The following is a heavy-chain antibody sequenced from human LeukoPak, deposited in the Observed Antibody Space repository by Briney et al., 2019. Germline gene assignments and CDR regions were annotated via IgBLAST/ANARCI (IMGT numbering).Heavy chain of an antibody. CDR3: AKDRCGGDCYSMDY. V-gene: IGHV3-30*02. J-gene: IGHJ4*02. CDR2: TWYDGSNK. CDR1: GFTFSSYG. D-gene: IGHD2-21*02. Sequence: GGSLRLSCAASGFTFSSYGMHWVRQAPGKGLEWVAVTWYDGSNKYYADSVKGRFTISRDNSKNTLYLQMNSLRAEDTAVYYCAKDRCGGDCYSMDYWGQGTLVTVSS.